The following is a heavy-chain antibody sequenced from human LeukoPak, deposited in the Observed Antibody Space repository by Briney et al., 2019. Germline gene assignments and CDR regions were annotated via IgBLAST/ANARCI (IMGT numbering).Heavy chain of an antibody. CDR3: TRCENDFWSGYDNPFFDY. V-gene: IGHV3-73*01. D-gene: IGHD3-3*01. CDR2: IRSKANSYAT. CDR1: GFTFSGSA. Sequence: AGGSLRLSCAASGFTFSGSAMHWVRQASGKGLEWVGRIRSKANSYATAYAASVKGRFTISRDDSKNTAYLQMNSLKTEDTAVYYCTRCENDFWSGYDNPFFDYWGQGTLVTVSS. J-gene: IGHJ4*02.